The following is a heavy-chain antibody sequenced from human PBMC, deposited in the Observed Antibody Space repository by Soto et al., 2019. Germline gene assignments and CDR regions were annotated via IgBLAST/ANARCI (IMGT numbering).Heavy chain of an antibody. D-gene: IGHD2-2*01. Sequence: ASVKVSCKTSGYTFTDYYMHWVRQAPGQGLEWMGWINPNSGGTHYAQTFQGRVTMTRDTSISTAYMELTGLRSADTAVYYCARDFEPLVVASSMVGNWFDPWGQGTLVTVSS. V-gene: IGHV1-2*02. J-gene: IGHJ5*02. CDR1: GYTFTDYY. CDR2: INPNSGGT. CDR3: ARDFEPLVVASSMVGNWFDP.